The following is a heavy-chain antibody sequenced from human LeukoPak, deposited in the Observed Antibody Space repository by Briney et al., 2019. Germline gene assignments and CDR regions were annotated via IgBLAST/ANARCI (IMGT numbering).Heavy chain of an antibody. CDR1: GDSVSSNSAA. V-gene: IGHV6-1*01. Sequence: SQTLSLTCAISGDSVSSNSAAWNWIRQSPSRGLEWLGRTYYRSKWYNDYAVSVKSRITINPDTSKNQFSLQLNSVTPEDTAVYYCARVFTMVRGVRPYYYYMDVWGKGTTVTISS. CDR2: TYYRSKWYN. D-gene: IGHD3-10*01. CDR3: ARVFTMVRGVRPYYYYMDV. J-gene: IGHJ6*03.